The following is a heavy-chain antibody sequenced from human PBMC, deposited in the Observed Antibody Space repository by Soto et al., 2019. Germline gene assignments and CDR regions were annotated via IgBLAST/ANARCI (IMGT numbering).Heavy chain of an antibody. CDR1: DYTFTTYV. CDR2: IGTYNTNT. D-gene: IGHD1-26*01. Sequence: QVQLLQSGAEVKKPGASVKVSCKASDYTFTTYVISWVRQAPGQGLEWMGWIGTYNTNTESAQKLQDRVTLTTDTSTGTAYMELRSLRSDDTAVYYCARGWELSYWGQGTLVTVSS. J-gene: IGHJ4*02. CDR3: ARGWELSY. V-gene: IGHV1-18*01.